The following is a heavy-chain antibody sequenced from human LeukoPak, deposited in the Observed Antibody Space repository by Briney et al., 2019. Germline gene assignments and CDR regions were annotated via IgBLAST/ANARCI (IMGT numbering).Heavy chain of an antibody. J-gene: IGHJ4*01. V-gene: IGHV3-30*04. CDR3: SIVLWGQAWLHYVDL. CDR2: ISYDGSYE. D-gene: IGHD5-24*01. Sequence: PGRSLRLSCAASGFTFRSYAMHWVRQAPGKGLEWVAVISYDGSYEKYADSVKGRFTISRDNSETTLYLQMNSLRHEDTGLYYCSIVLWGQAWLHYVDLWGHGTLVTVSS. CDR1: GFTFRSYA.